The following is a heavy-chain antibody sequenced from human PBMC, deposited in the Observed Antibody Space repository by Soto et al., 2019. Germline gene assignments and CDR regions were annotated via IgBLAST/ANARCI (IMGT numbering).Heavy chain of an antibody. Sequence: SETLSLTCAVYGGSFSGYYWSWIRQPSGKGLEWIGEINHSGSTNYNPSLKSRVTISVDTSKNQFSLKLSSVTAADTAVYYCARSRYCSGGSCPTYGMAVWGQGTTVTVTS. CDR1: GGSFSGYY. J-gene: IGHJ6*02. CDR3: ARSRYCSGGSCPTYGMAV. D-gene: IGHD2-15*01. V-gene: IGHV4-34*01. CDR2: INHSGST.